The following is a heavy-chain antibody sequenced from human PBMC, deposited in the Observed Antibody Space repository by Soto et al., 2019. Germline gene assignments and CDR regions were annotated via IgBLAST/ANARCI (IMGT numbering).Heavy chain of an antibody. Sequence: PSETLSLTCTVSGVSISSGGYYWSWIRQHPGKGLEWIGYIYYSGSTYYNPSLKSRVTISVDTSKNQFSRKLSSVTAADTAVYYCARGPYSSSLEYYFDYWGQGTLVTVSS. J-gene: IGHJ4*02. V-gene: IGHV4-31*03. CDR3: ARGPYSSSLEYYFDY. D-gene: IGHD6-13*01. CDR1: GVSISSGGYY. CDR2: IYYSGST.